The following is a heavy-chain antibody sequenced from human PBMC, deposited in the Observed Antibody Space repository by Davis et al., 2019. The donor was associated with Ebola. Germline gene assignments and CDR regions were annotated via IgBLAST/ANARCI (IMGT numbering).Heavy chain of an antibody. CDR3: ARAGLERYYFDY. V-gene: IGHV3-7*04. Sequence: VDSVKGRFTISRDNAKNTLYLQMNSLRAEDTAVYYCARAGLERYYFDYWGQGTLVTVSS. J-gene: IGHJ4*02. D-gene: IGHD1-1*01.